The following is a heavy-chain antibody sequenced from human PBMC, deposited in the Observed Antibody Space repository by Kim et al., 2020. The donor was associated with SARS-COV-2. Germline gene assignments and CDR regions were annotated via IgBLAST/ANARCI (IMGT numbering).Heavy chain of an antibody. D-gene: IGHD3-3*01. CDR2: NT. J-gene: IGHJ4*02. Sequence: NTNYAQKLQGRVTMTTDTSTSTAYMELRSLRSDDTAVYYCARDRSGRFDYWGQGTLVTVSS. CDR3: ARDRSGRFDY. V-gene: IGHV1-18*01.